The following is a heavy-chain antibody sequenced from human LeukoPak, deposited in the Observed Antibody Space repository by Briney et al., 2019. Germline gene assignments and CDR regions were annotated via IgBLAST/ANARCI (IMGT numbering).Heavy chain of an antibody. CDR2: IIPILGIA. CDR3: ARDRQTNWFDP. CDR1: GGTFSSYA. J-gene: IGHJ5*02. Sequence: GSSVKVSCKASGGTFSSYAISWVRQAPGQGLEWMGRIIPILGIANYAQKFQGRVTITADKSTSTAYMELSSLRSDDTAVYYCARDRQTNWFDPWGQGTLVTVSS. V-gene: IGHV1-69*04.